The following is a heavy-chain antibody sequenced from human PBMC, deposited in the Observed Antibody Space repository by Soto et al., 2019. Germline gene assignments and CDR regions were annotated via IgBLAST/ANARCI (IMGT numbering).Heavy chain of an antibody. Sequence: PSETLSLTCTVSGGSISTYYWIWIRQPPVNGLEFIGYIYYTFGSPNYNPSLKSRVAISFYMSKNHFSLKLTSVTAADTAVYYCARLGGSYQAFDSWGQGTLVTVSS. CDR2: IYYTFGSP. J-gene: IGHJ4*02. V-gene: IGHV4-59*08. D-gene: IGHD3-22*01. CDR1: GGSISTYY. CDR3: ARLGGSYQAFDS.